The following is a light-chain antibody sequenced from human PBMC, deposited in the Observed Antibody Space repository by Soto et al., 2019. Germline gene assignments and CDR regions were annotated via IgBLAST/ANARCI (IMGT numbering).Light chain of an antibody. CDR2: DVN. CDR3: SSYTSSSTLI. Sequence: QSALTQPASVSGSPGQSITIYCSGTSSDIGGYNYVSWYQLHPGKAPKLMIYDVNNRPSGVSNRLFGFKSGNTASLTISGLQAEDEADYYCSSYTSSSTLIFGGGTKLTVL. CDR1: SSDIGGYNY. V-gene: IGLV2-14*03. J-gene: IGLJ2*01.